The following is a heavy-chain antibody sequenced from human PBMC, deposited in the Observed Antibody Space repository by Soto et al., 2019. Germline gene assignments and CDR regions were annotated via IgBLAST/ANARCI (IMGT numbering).Heavy chain of an antibody. CDR2: IIPVSGAA. CDR1: GGTFGSYA. CDR3: ATALGCRSTSCTLDY. V-gene: IGHV1-69*01. D-gene: IGHD2-2*01. J-gene: IGHJ4*02. Sequence: QVQLVQSGAEVKKPGSSVKVSCKASGGTFGSYAFSWVRQAPGQGLEWMGGIIPVSGAAHYAQKFQGGVTITADESTSTAYMELSSLSSQDTAVYYCATALGCRSTSCTLDYWAQGTRVIVSS.